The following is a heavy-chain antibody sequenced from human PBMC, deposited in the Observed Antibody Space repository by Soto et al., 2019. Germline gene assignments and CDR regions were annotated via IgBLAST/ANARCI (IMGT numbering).Heavy chain of an antibody. V-gene: IGHV4-34*01. D-gene: IGHD6-6*01. Sequence: PSETLSLTCAVYGGSFSGYYWSWIRQPPGKGLEWIGEINHSGSTNYNPSLKSRVTISVDTSKNQFSLKLSSVTAADMAVYYCARGGRIAARWFDPWGQGTLVTVSS. CDR3: ARGGRIAARWFDP. CDR1: GGSFSGYY. J-gene: IGHJ5*02. CDR2: INHSGST.